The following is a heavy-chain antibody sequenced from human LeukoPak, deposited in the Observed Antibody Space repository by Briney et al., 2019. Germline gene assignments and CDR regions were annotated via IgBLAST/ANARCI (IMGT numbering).Heavy chain of an antibody. CDR3: ARSTRSWFDP. V-gene: IGHV4-59*01. J-gene: IGHJ5*02. CDR1: GGAITNYY. CDR2: MYYSGST. Sequence: ETLSLTCTVSGGAITNYYWSWIRQPPGKGLEWIGYMYYSGSTNYNPSLKSRVTISVDTSNNQFSLKLSSVTAADTAVYYCARSTRSWFDPWGQGTLVTVSS. D-gene: IGHD3-10*01.